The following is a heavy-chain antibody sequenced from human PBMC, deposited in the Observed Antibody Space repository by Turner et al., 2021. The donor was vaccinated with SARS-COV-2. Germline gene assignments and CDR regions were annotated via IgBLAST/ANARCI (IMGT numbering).Heavy chain of an antibody. CDR3: ARHSPELRGDYFDY. V-gene: IGHV4-39*01. CDR1: GGSVSSSSYY. CDR2: IYYSGST. D-gene: IGHD1-26*01. J-gene: IGHJ4*02. Sequence: QLQLQESGPGLVKPSETLSLTCPLPGGSVSSSSYYWGWIRQPPGKGLGWIGDIYYSGSTYDNPSLKGRVTISVDTSKNQFSLKLSSVTAADTAVYYCARHSPELRGDYFDYWGQGTLVTVSS.